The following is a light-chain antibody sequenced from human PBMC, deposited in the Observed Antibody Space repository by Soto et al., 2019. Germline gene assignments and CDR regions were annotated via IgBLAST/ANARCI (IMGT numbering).Light chain of an antibody. CDR2: EVS. Sequence: QSVLTQPASVSGSPGQSITISCTGTSSDVGGYNYVSWYQQHPGKAPKLMICEVSNRPSGVSNRFSGSKSGNTASLTISGLQAEDEADYYCSSYTSRSTDVFGTGTKVTVL. CDR3: SSYTSRSTDV. V-gene: IGLV2-14*01. J-gene: IGLJ1*01. CDR1: SSDVGGYNY.